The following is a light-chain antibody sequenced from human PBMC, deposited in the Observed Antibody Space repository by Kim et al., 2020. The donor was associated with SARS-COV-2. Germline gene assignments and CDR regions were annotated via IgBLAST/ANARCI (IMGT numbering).Light chain of an antibody. CDR1: QSVSSNH. V-gene: IGKV3-20*01. Sequence: EIVLTQSPGTLSLSPGEGATLSCRASQSVSSNHLAWYQHKPGQAPRVLIYATSDRAAGIPDRFSGSGSGTDFTLTIRRLEPEDFAVYYCQQYGTTPLVSFGPGTKGGYQ. CDR2: ATS. CDR3: QQYGTTPLVS. J-gene: IGKJ3*01.